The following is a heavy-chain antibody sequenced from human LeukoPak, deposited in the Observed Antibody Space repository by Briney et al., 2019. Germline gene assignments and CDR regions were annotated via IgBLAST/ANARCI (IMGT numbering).Heavy chain of an antibody. CDR3: ARLGDTALVY. CDR1: GYRFTGYW. Sequence: GESLKISCQGSGYRFTGYWIAWVRQMPGQGLEWMGIIYPGDSDTRYSPSFQGQVTISADKSITTAYLQWSSLKASDTATYYCARLGDTALVYWGQGTLVTVSS. V-gene: IGHV5-51*01. CDR2: IYPGDSDT. D-gene: IGHD1-26*01. J-gene: IGHJ4*02.